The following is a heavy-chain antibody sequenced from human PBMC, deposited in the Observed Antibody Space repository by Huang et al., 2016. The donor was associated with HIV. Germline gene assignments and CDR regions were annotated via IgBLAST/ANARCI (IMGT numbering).Heavy chain of an antibody. Sequence: QVQLVESGAELKKPGASVRVSCKVSGYTVSELSLHWVRQVPEKGLEWVGGFEPEEGETNYAQRLQGRVTMTEDTSTDTAYMELSSLRPEDTAVYYCATSTPDVGAGVLRSAFDIWGQGTMVTVSS. CDR1: GYTVSELS. D-gene: IGHD2-15*01. CDR2: FEPEEGET. J-gene: IGHJ3*02. CDR3: ATSTPDVGAGVLRSAFDI. V-gene: IGHV1-24*01.